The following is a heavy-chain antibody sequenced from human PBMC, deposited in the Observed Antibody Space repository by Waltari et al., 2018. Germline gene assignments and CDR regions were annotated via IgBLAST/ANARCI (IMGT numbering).Heavy chain of an antibody. CDR2: GNWNGGNT. D-gene: IGHD3-16*01. CDR1: GFTFGDLG. V-gene: IGHV3-20*01. J-gene: IGHJ6*02. CDR3: VRASKDDYYYYPMDV. Sequence: EVQLVESGGGVIRPGGSLRLSCAASGFTFGDLGRNWGGQVPGKGREWVAGGNWNGGNTGYADSVKGRFTISRDNARNSLDLQMNSLRVEDTALYRCVRASKDDYYYYPMDVWGQGTTVTGSS.